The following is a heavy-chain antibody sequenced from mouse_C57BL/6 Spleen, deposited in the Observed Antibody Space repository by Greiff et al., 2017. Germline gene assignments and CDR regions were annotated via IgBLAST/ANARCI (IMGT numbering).Heavy chain of an antibody. CDR1: GYTFTDYY. V-gene: IGHV1-34*02. Sequence: VQLQQPGPELVRPGSSVKLSCKASGYTFTDYYMHWVKQSHIKSLEWIGDIDPYNSGTSYNQKFKAKATLTVDKSSSTAYMELLRLTSEDSEVYYCARRGLRASCDYWGQGTTLTVSA. CDR2: IDPYNSGT. J-gene: IGHJ2*01. D-gene: IGHD2-4*01. CDR3: ARRGLRASCDY.